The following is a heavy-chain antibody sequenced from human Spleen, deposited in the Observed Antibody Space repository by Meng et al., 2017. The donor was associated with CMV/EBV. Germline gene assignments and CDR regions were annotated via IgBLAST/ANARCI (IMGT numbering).Heavy chain of an antibody. Sequence: SFSGYYWTWIRQHTGKGLEWIGEINHSGSTNYNPSLKSRVTISVDTSKNQFSLKLSSVTAADTAVYYCARDLGYCSSTSCYNLAFDPWGQGTLVTVSS. V-gene: IGHV4-34*01. D-gene: IGHD2-2*02. CDR1: SFSGYY. J-gene: IGHJ5*02. CDR2: INHSGST. CDR3: ARDLGYCSSTSCYNLAFDP.